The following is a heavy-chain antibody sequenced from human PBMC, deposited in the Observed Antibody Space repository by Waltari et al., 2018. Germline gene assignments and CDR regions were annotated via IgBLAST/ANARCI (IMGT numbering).Heavy chain of an antibody. CDR3: TRTRYCSTTNCQVDWFDP. J-gene: IGHJ5*02. Sequence: EVQLVESGGGLVQPGGSLRLSCEASGFTFRSYWMNWFRQAPGKGLGWVSRINGDGGSTSYADSVKGRFTISRDNANNTLYLQMNSLRAEDTAVYYCTRTRYCSTTNCQVDWFDPWGQGTLVTVSS. D-gene: IGHD2-2*01. V-gene: IGHV3-74*01. CDR2: INGDGGST. CDR1: GFTFRSYW.